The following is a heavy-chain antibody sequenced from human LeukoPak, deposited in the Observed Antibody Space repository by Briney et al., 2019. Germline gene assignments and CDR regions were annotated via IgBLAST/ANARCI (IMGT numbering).Heavy chain of an antibody. CDR1: GYTFTGYG. CDR2: ISAYNGNT. V-gene: IGHV1-18*01. CDR3: AKDLAAVGSRDY. D-gene: IGHD6-13*01. J-gene: IGHJ4*02. Sequence: ASVKVSCKASGYTFTGYGISWVRQAPGQGLEWMGWISAYNGNTNYAQKLQGRVTMTTDTSTSTAYMELRSLRADDTAVYYCAKDLAAVGSRDYWGQGTLVTVSS.